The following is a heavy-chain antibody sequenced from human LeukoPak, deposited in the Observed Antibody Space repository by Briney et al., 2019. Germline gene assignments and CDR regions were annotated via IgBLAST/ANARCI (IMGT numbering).Heavy chain of an antibody. D-gene: IGHD3-10*01. J-gene: IGHJ4*02. CDR2: ISGSGGST. Sequence: GGSLRLSGAASGFTFSSYAMSWVRQAPGKGLEWVSAISGSGGSTYYADSVKGRFTISRDNSKNTLYLQMNSLRAEDTAVYYCAKDRVEQASYYGSGSYRTRLYYFDYWGQGTLVTVSS. V-gene: IGHV3-23*01. CDR1: GFTFSSYA. CDR3: AKDRVEQASYYGSGSYRTRLYYFDY.